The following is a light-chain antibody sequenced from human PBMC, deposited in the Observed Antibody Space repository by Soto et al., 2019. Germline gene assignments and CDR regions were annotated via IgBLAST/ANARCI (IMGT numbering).Light chain of an antibody. CDR3: QQYNNWPRGT. J-gene: IGKJ1*01. Sequence: MTQSPATLSVSPGERATLSCRASQSVSSNLAWYQQKPGQAPRLLIYTASTRATGIPARFSGSGSGTEFTLTISGLQSEDFAVYYCQQYNNWPRGTFGQGTKVDIK. CDR1: QSVSSN. V-gene: IGKV3-15*01. CDR2: TAS.